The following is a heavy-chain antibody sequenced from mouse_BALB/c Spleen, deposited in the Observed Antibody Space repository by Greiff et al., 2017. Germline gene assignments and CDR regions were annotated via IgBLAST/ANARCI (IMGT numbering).Heavy chain of an antibody. CDR2: ISSGSSTI. Sequence: EVQLVESGGGLVQPGGSRKLSCAASGFTFSSFGMHWVRQAPEKGLEWVAYISSGSSTIYYADTVKGRFTISRDNPKNTLFLQMTSLRSEDTAMYYCARGGDYYGSEGFAYWGQGTTLTVSS. CDR3: ARGGDYYGSEGFAY. V-gene: IGHV5-17*02. CDR1: GFTFSSFG. D-gene: IGHD1-1*01. J-gene: IGHJ2*01.